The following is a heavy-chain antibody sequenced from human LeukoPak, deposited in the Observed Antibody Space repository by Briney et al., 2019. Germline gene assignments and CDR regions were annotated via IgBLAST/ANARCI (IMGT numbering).Heavy chain of an antibody. D-gene: IGHD5-24*01. CDR3: ARTVGAYPYDGYNYDH. CDR2: INPSGGST. Sequence: GASVKVSCKASGYTFTSYYMHWVRQAPGQGLEWMGIINPSGGSTSYAQKFQGRVTMTRDTSTSTVYMELSSLRSEDTAVYYCARTVGAYPYDGYNYDHWGQGTLVTVSS. V-gene: IGHV1-46*01. J-gene: IGHJ5*02. CDR1: GYTFTSYY.